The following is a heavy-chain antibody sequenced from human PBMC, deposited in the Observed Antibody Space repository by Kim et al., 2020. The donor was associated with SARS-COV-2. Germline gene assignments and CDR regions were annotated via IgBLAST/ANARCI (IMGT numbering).Heavy chain of an antibody. D-gene: IGHD3-10*01. V-gene: IGHV3-23*01. CDR3: AKDLSYYYGSGEDY. J-gene: IGHJ4*02. Sequence: YADSVKGRFTIARDNSKNTVYLQMNSLGAEDTAIYYCAKDLSYYYGSGEDYWGQGTLVTVSS.